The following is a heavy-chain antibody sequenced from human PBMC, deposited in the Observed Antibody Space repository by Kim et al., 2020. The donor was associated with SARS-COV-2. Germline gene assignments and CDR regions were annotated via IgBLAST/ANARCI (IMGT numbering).Heavy chain of an antibody. J-gene: IGHJ5*02. Sequence: SETLSLTCTVSGGSISSSSYYWGWIRQPPGKGLEWIGSIYYSGSTYYNPSLKSRVTISVDTSKNQFSLKLSSVTAADTAVYYCATVVYDFWSGYQQKYNWFDPWGQGTLVTVSS. V-gene: IGHV4-39*01. D-gene: IGHD3-3*01. CDR1: GGSISSSSYY. CDR3: ATVVYDFWSGYQQKYNWFDP. CDR2: IYYSGST.